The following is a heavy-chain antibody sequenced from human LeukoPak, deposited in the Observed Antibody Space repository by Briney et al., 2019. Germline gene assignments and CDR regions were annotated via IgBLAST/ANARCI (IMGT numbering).Heavy chain of an antibody. V-gene: IGHV3-9*02. CDR1: GFNSEDHA. CDR3: ARGKEGGRLFDY. D-gene: IGHD3-16*01. J-gene: IGHJ4*02. CDR2: IYWSSSGT. Sequence: GRSLRLSCVVSGFNSEDHAMHWVRQAPGKGLEWVSGIYWSSSGTGYADSVKGRFTVSRDSAKNSLYLQMNSLRPEDTALYYCARGKEGGRLFDYWGQGTLVTVSS.